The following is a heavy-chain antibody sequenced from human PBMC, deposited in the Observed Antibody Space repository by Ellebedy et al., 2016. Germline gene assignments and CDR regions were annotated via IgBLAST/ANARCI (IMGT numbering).Heavy chain of an antibody. D-gene: IGHD3-16*01. CDR1: GFTFSAYS. Sequence: ESLKISCAASGFTFSAYSMKWVRQAPGKGLEWIGEVNHSGNTDYNPSLKSRVTISADTSKSQISLIMDSVNAADTAVYYCARGGVMSRIRHWGQGTLVTVSS. V-gene: IGHV4-34*08. J-gene: IGHJ1*01. CDR3: ARGGVMSRIRH. CDR2: VNHSGNT.